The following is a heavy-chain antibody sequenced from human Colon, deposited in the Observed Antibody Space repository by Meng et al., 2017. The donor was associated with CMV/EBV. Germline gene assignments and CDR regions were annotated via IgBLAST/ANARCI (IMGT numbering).Heavy chain of an antibody. CDR2: VNPDSKTA. J-gene: IGHJ4*02. Sequence: GDTPPGYGICGGREAPGQGLEWLRWVNPDSKTARYSGKFERRVTMTTNSSTNTAHMDLIGLTSDDTAVYYCARSPRSGWLPDWGQGTLVTVSS. D-gene: IGHD6-19*01. V-gene: IGHV1-8*01. CDR1: GDTPPGYG. CDR3: ARSPRSGWLPD.